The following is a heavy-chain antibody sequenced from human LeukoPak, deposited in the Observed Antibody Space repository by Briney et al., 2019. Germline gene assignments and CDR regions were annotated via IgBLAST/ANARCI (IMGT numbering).Heavy chain of an antibody. V-gene: IGHV3-9*01. CDR2: VSWSGAQT. Sequence: GGSLRLSCVASGFKFDDFAMFWVRQVPGKGLDWVAHVSWSGAQTGYADSVKGRFTISRDNAKNSLFLEMDSLRSEDTAFYFVAKAITAVAGYDAFDGWGQGTKVIVSS. D-gene: IGHD6-19*01. CDR1: GFKFDDFA. CDR3: AKAITAVAGYDAFDG. J-gene: IGHJ3*01.